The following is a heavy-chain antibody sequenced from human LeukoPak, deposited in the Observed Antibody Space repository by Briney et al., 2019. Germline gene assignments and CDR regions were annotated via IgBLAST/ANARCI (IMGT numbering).Heavy chain of an antibody. Sequence: PGGSLRLSCAASGFTFSSYSMNWIRQAPGKGPEWVSSISGSGEFIYYGDSVKGRVTISRDNGKNSLYLQMNSVRPEDMAVYYCARDDSHGYHFFDSWGRGTLVTVSS. CDR3: ARDDSHGYHFFDS. J-gene: IGHJ4*02. CDR2: ISGSGEFI. CDR1: GFTFSSYS. D-gene: IGHD3-22*01. V-gene: IGHV3-21*01.